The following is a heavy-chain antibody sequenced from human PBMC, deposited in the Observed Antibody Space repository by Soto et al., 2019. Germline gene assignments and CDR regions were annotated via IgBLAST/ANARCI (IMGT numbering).Heavy chain of an antibody. CDR1: GFTFSSYG. V-gene: IGHV3-30*18. Sequence: GGSLRLSCAASGFTFSSYGMHWVRQAPGKGLEWVAVISYDGSNKYYADSVKGRFTISRDNSKNTLYLQMNSLRAEDTAVYYCAKGHSSKPLQGMDVWGQGTTVIVSS. D-gene: IGHD6-13*01. J-gene: IGHJ6*02. CDR2: ISYDGSNK. CDR3: AKGHSSKPLQGMDV.